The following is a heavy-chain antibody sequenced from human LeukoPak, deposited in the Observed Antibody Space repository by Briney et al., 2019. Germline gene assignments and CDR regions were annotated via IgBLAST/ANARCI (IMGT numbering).Heavy chain of an antibody. CDR1: GYTFTSYG. V-gene: IGHV1-18*01. CDR3: ARGEVVVVTENNGFAP. CDR2: ISAYNGNT. J-gene: IGHJ5*02. Sequence: ASVKVSCKASGYTFTSYGISWVRQAPGQGLEWMGWISAYNGNTNYAQKLQGRVTMTTDTSTSTAYMELRSLRSDDTAVYYCARGEVVVVTENNGFAPGGQGPRVTVSS. D-gene: IGHD2-21*02.